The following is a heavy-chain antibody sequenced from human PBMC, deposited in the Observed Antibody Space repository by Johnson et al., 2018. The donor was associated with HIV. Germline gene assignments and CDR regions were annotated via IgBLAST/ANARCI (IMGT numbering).Heavy chain of an antibody. CDR1: GFTFSNYG. J-gene: IGHJ3*02. V-gene: IGHV3-30*03. Sequence: QMQLVESGGGVVQPGGSLRLSCAASGFTFSNYGLHWVRQAPGKGLEWVAVISYDGSKKYYADSVKGRFTISRDNSKNTLYLQMNSLRVEDTAVYYVRVVGDAFDIWGQGTMVTVSS. CDR3: RVVGDAFDI. D-gene: IGHD2-15*01. CDR2: ISYDGSKK.